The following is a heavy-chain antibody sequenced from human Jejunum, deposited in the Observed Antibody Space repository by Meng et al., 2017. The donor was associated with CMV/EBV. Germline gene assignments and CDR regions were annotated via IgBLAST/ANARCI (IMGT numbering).Heavy chain of an antibody. Sequence: CAGSGFTFSNYARVWVRQAPGKGLGWVSGISVTGGSTSYADSVKGRFTISRDNSNNILYLQMESLRAEDTAVYYCAKAEIIRIGWFDPWGQGTLVTVSS. CDR1: GFTFSNYA. CDR2: ISVTGGST. D-gene: IGHD5-24*01. CDR3: AKAEIIRIGWFDP. V-gene: IGHV3-23*01. J-gene: IGHJ5*02.